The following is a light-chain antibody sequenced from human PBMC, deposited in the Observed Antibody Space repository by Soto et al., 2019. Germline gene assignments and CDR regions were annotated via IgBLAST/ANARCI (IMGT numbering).Light chain of an antibody. CDR2: ANI. J-gene: IGLJ2*01. V-gene: IGLV1-40*01. CDR1: SSNIGAGYD. CDR3: QSYDSSLSGAV. Sequence: QSVLPQPPSVSGAPGQRVTISCTGSSSNIGAGYDVHWYQQLPGPAPKLLIYANIDRPSAVPDRFSGSKSGTSASLAITGLQADDEADYYCQSYDSSLSGAVFGGGTKLTVL.